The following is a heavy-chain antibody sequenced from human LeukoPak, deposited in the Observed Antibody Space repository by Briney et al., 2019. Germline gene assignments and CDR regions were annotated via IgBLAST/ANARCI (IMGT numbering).Heavy chain of an antibody. Sequence: ASVKVSCKASGGTFSSYAISRVRQAPGQGLEWMGRIIPILGIANYAQKFQGRVTITADKSTSTAYMELSSLRSEDTAVYYCARDLAVAGCLDYWGQGTLVTVSS. CDR3: ARDLAVAGCLDY. D-gene: IGHD6-19*01. V-gene: IGHV1-69*04. CDR1: GGTFSSYA. J-gene: IGHJ4*02. CDR2: IIPILGIA.